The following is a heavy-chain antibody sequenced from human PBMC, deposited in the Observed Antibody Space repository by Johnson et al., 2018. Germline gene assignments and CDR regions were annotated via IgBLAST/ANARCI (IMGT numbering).Heavy chain of an antibody. D-gene: IGHD3-3*01. Sequence: EVQLLESGGGLVQPGRSLRLSCAASGFTFDDYAMHWVRQAPGKGLEWVSGISWNSGSIGYADSVKGRFTISRDNAKNSLYLQMNSLRAEDPALYYCAKAPVGWLGEGAEYFQHWGQGTLVTVSS. CDR3: AKAPVGWLGEGAEYFQH. CDR2: ISWNSGSI. V-gene: IGHV3-9*01. J-gene: IGHJ1*01. CDR1: GFTFDDYA.